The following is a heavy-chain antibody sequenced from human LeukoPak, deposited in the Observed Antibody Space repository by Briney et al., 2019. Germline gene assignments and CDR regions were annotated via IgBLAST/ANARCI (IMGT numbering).Heavy chain of an antibody. D-gene: IGHD3-22*01. J-gene: IGHJ4*02. CDR3: ASLIAYDSSGYPTDY. CDR1: GGSISSYY. CDR2: IKQDGSEK. Sequence: ETLSLTCTVSGGSISSYYWSWVRQAPGKGLEWVANIKQDGSEKYYVDSVKGRFTISRDNAKNSLYLQMNSLRAEDTAVYYCASLIAYDSSGYPTDYWGQGTLVTVSS. V-gene: IGHV3-7*01.